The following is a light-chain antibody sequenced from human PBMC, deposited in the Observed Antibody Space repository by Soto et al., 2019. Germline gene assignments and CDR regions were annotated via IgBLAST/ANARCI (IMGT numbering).Light chain of an antibody. V-gene: IGKV3-20*01. J-gene: IGKJ1*01. CDR2: GAS. Sequence: EIVLTQSPGTLSLSPGERATLSCRASQSVSSSYLAWYQQKPGQAPRLLIYGASSRATGIPDRFSGSGSGTDFTLTISRPEPEDFAVYYCQQYGSSPKTFGQGTKVEFK. CDR1: QSVSSSY. CDR3: QQYGSSPKT.